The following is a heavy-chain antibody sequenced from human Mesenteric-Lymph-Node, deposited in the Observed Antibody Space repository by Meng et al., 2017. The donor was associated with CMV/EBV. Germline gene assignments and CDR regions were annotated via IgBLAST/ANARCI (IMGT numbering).Heavy chain of an antibody. CDR1: GFTFSGYA. J-gene: IGHJ4*02. Sequence: GGSLRLSCAASGFTFSGYALHWVRQAPGKGLEWVAVISDDGAYKLHADSVKGRFTISRDISKNTLFLQMNSLRPEDTAVYYCAKDGVGGHFDYWGQGTLVTVSS. CDR2: ISDDGAYK. V-gene: IGHV3-30*04. D-gene: IGHD2-8*01. CDR3: AKDGVGGHFDY.